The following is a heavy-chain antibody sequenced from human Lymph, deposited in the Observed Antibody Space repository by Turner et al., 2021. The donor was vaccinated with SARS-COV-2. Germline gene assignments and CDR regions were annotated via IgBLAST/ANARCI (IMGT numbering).Heavy chain of an antibody. Sequence: QVQLQDSGPRLAKPLETLSLTCTVSGGSMNNNYWSWLRQPPGKRLEWIGFIFYRGSTTYNPSLKSRVTISVDTSENQFSLKLTSVTAADTAIYYCARQTVNNWVDPWGQGTLVTVSS. D-gene: IGHD2-21*02. V-gene: IGHV4-59*01. CDR3: ARQTVNNWVDP. J-gene: IGHJ5*02. CDR1: GGSMNNNY. CDR2: IFYRGST.